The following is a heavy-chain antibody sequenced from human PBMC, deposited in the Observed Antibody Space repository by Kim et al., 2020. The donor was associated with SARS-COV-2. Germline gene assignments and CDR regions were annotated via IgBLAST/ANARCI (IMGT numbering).Heavy chain of an antibody. CDR2: INWNSREI. J-gene: IGHJ6*02. D-gene: IGHD6-19*01. CDR1: GFSFGDFA. Sequence: GGSLRLSCATSGFSFGDFALHWVRQAPGKGLEWVAGINWNSREIAYADSVKGRVTISRDDATKSLYLDMKSLGPEDTALYYCAKDSGRLVYYYGMDAWG. V-gene: IGHV3-9*01. CDR3: AKDSGRLVYYYGMDA.